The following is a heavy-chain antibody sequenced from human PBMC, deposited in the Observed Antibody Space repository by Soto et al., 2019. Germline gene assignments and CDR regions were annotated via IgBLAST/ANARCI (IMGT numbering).Heavy chain of an antibody. CDR1: RGTISSSSYY. CDR2: IYYSGSP. Sequence: SGTLCLTCTVSRGTISSSSYYWGRIRQPPGKGLEWIGSIYYSGSPYYTPSLKSQVTISVDTSKNQCPLKLSSVTAADPAVYYCALWFGVEDNWFDPWGQGTLVTVSS. D-gene: IGHD3-10*01. CDR3: ALWFGVEDNWFDP. J-gene: IGHJ5*02. V-gene: IGHV4-39*01.